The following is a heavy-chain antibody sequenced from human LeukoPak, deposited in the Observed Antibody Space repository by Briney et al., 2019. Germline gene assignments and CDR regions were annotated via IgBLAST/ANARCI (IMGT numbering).Heavy chain of an antibody. CDR2: IYPGDSDT. D-gene: IGHD3-10*01. V-gene: IGHV5-51*01. Sequence: GESLKISCEASGYSFTTYWIGWVRQMPGRGLEWMGIIYPGDSDTRYSPSFQGQVTISADKSISTAYLQWSSLQASDTAMYYCARQHGSGSYYSRAIDYWGQGTLVTVSS. CDR1: GYSFTTYW. CDR3: ARQHGSGSYYSRAIDY. J-gene: IGHJ4*02.